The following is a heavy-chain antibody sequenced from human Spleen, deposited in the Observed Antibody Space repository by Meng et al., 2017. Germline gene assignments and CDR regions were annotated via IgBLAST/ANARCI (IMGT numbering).Heavy chain of an antibody. Sequence: QGHMSESGPGLVKPSGTLSLTCAVSGGSTSSSNWWSWVRQPPGKGLEWIGEIYHSGSTNYNPSLKSRVTISVDTSKNQFSLKLTSMTAADTAVYYCAAYDPPTFDYWGQGTLVTVSS. CDR2: IYHSGST. V-gene: IGHV4-4*02. CDR3: AAYDPPTFDY. D-gene: IGHD1-1*01. CDR1: GGSTSSSNW. J-gene: IGHJ4*02.